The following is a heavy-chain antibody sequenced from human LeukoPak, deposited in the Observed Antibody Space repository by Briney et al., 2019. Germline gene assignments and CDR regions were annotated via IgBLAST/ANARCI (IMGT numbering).Heavy chain of an antibody. CDR3: ARFIAAPYYFDY. Sequence: GGSLRLSCADSGVLFSSYTMNWVRQAPGKGLEWVSFISSSRSYIYYADSVKGRFTISRDNAKNSLYLQMNSLRAEDTAVYYCARFIAAPYYFDYWGRGTLVTVSS. D-gene: IGHD6-13*01. J-gene: IGHJ4*02. CDR2: ISSSRSYI. CDR1: GVLFSSYT. V-gene: IGHV3-21*01.